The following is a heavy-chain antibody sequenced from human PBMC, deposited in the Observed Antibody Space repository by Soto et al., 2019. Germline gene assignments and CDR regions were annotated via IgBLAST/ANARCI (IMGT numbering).Heavy chain of an antibody. J-gene: IGHJ4*02. Sequence: GGSLRLSCAASGFTFSSYAMSWVRQAPGKGLEWVSAISGSGGSTYYADSVKGRFTISRDNSKNTLYLQMNSLRAEDTALYYCSGGVGADYYFDYWGQGTLVTVSS. D-gene: IGHD1-26*01. CDR3: SGGVGADYYFDY. CDR2: ISGSGGST. V-gene: IGHV3-23*01. CDR1: GFTFSSYA.